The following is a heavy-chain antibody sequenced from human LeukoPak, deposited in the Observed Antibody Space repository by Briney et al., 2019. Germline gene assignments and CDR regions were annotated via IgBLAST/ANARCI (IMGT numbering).Heavy chain of an antibody. CDR1: GGSISSGGYY. CDR3: ARTVAGNYFQH. V-gene: IGHV4-31*03. J-gene: IGHJ1*01. Sequence: SETLSLTCTVSGGSISSGGYYWSWIRQHPGKGLEWIGYIYYSGSTYYNPSLKSRVTMSVDTSKNQFSLKLSSVTAADTAVYYCARTVAGNYFQHWGQGTLVTVSS. D-gene: IGHD6-19*01. CDR2: IYYSGST.